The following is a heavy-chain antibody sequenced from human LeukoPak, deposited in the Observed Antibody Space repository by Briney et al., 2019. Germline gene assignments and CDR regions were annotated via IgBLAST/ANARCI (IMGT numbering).Heavy chain of an antibody. Sequence: PGGSLRLSCAASGFTFSDYYMSWIRQAPGKGLEWVSSISSSGSYIYYADSVKGRFSISRDSAKNSLYLQMNSLRAEDTAVYYCARGPQFCSGGSCYGYYFDYWGQGTLVTVSS. CDR3: ARGPQFCSGGSCYGYYFDY. J-gene: IGHJ4*02. V-gene: IGHV3-11*04. D-gene: IGHD2-15*01. CDR1: GFTFSDYY. CDR2: ISSSGSYI.